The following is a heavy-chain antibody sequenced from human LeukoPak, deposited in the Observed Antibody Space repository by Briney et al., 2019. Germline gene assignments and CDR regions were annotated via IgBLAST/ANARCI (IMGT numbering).Heavy chain of an antibody. V-gene: IGHV3-48*03. Sequence: GGSLRLSCAASGFTFSSYEMNWVRQAPGKGLEWVSYISSSGSTIYYADPVKGRFTISRDNAKNSLYLQMSSLRAEDTAVYYCAREFTSIGVAGYYYYMDVWGKGTTVTISS. J-gene: IGHJ6*03. CDR2: ISSSGSTI. CDR3: AREFTSIGVAGYYYYMDV. D-gene: IGHD6-19*01. CDR1: GFTFSSYE.